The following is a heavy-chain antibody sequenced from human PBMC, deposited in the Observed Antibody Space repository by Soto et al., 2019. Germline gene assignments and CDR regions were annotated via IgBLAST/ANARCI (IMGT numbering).Heavy chain of an antibody. CDR1: GYTFTTYP. CDR2: INPANGDT. Sequence: GASVKVSCKASGYTFTTYPIHWVRQAPGQSLEWMGWINPANGDTGYSQKFQGRVTITRDTPARTAYMEVSSLRSEDTAVYYCAGKDYYGSGIYHFDYWGQGTLVTVSS. J-gene: IGHJ4*02. V-gene: IGHV1-3*01. CDR3: AGKDYYGSGIYHFDY. D-gene: IGHD3-10*01.